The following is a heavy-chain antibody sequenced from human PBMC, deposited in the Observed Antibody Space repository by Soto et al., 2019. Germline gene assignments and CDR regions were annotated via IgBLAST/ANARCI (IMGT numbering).Heavy chain of an antibody. CDR2: IRNRANSYST. CDR3: ATTYCDFRDFQN. D-gene: IGHD4-17*01. J-gene: IGHJ1*01. CDR1: GFTFSDHY. Sequence: EVQLVESGGGLVQPGGSLRLSCAASGFTFSDHYMDWVRQAPGKGLEWVGRIRNRANSYSTEYAASVKGRFTISRDGSKNSLYLQMNSLKTEDTAVYYCATTYCDFRDFQNWGLGTLVIVSS. V-gene: IGHV3-72*01.